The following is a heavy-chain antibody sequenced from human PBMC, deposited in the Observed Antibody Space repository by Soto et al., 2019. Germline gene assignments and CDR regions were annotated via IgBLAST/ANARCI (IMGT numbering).Heavy chain of an antibody. Sequence: PGGSLRLSCAASGFTFSSYGMHWVRQAPGKGLEWVAVIWYDGSNKYYADSVKGRFTISRDNSKNTLYLQMNSLRAEDTAVYYCAISAAQGFGGAHFDFSGQGTLDTGSA. D-gene: IGHD3-10*01. CDR1: GFTFSSYG. J-gene: IGHJ4*02. V-gene: IGHV3-33*01. CDR3: AISAAQGFGGAHFDF. CDR2: IWYDGSNK.